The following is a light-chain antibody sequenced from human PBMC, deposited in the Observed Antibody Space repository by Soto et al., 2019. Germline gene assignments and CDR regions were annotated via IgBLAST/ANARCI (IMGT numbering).Light chain of an antibody. J-gene: IGKJ4*01. Sequence: EIVLTQSPGTLSLSPGERATLSCRASQSVSSSYLAWYQQKPGQAPRLLIYGASSRAAGIPDRFTGTGSGTDFTLTIYRLEPEDSAVYYCQQYGSSALTFGGGTK. CDR3: QQYGSSALT. CDR1: QSVSSSY. V-gene: IGKV3-20*01. CDR2: GAS.